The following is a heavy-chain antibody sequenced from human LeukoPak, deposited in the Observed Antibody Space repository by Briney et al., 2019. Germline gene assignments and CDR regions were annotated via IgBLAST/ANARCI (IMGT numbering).Heavy chain of an antibody. V-gene: IGHV4-4*07. CDR2: IYSSGTI. CDR3: ARDRPGSYFDY. CDR1: GGSISSYY. Sequence: SETLSLTCSVSGGSISSYYWSWIRQPAGKGLEWIGRIYSSGTITYNPSLQSRVTMSVDTSKNEFSLKMSSVTAADTAVYYCARDRPGSYFDYWGQGTLVTVSS. J-gene: IGHJ4*02.